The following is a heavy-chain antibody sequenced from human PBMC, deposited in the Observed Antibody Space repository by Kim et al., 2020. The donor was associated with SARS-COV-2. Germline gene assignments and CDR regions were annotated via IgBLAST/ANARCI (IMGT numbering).Heavy chain of an antibody. Sequence: ASVKVSCKASGYTFTGYYMHWVRQAPGQGLEWMGWINPNSGGTNYAQKFQGRVTMTRDTSISTAYMELSRLRSDDTAVYYCARDLGKGWGTTWVDYWGQGTLVTVSS. J-gene: IGHJ4*02. CDR2: INPNSGGT. V-gene: IGHV1-2*02. CDR1: GYTFTGYY. CDR3: ARDLGKGWGTTWVDY. D-gene: IGHD3-16*01.